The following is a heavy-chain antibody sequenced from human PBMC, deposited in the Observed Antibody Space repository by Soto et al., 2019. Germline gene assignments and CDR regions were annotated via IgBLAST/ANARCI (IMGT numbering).Heavy chain of an antibody. Sequence: GGSLRLSCAASGFTFSSYGMHWVRRAPGKGLEWVAVIWYDGSKKYYADSVRGRFTISRDNSKNTLDLQMNSLRAEDMAVYYCARVTYYYDNSGSGYVLDVWGKGTTVTVSS. D-gene: IGHD3-22*01. CDR3: ARVTYYYDNSGSGYVLDV. V-gene: IGHV3-33*01. J-gene: IGHJ6*04. CDR1: GFTFSSYG. CDR2: IWYDGSKK.